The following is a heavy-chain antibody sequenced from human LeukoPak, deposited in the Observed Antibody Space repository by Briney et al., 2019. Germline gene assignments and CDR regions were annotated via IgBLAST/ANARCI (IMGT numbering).Heavy chain of an antibody. CDR1: GFTFSDYY. D-gene: IGHD3-22*01. CDR3: ARDNYYDSSGYLGY. CDR2: ISSSGSTI. Sequence: GGSLRLSCAASGFTFSDYYMSWLRQAPGKGLEWVSYISSSGSTIYYEDPVKGRFTISRDNAKNSLNLQMNSRRAEDTAVYYCARDNYYDSSGYLGYWGQGTLVTVSS. J-gene: IGHJ4*02. V-gene: IGHV3-11*04.